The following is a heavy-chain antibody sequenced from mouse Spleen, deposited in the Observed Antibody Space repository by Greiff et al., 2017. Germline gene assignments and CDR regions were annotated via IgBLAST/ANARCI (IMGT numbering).Heavy chain of an antibody. CDR1: GFNITDYY. CDR2: IDPEDGET. V-gene: IGHV14-2*01. Sequence: EVQGVESGAELVKPGASVKLSCTASGFNITDYYMHWVKQRTEQGLEWIGRIDPEDGETKYAPKFQGKATLTADTSSNTAYLQLSSLTSEDTAVYYCARSGYYDDYWGQGTTLTVSS. CDR3: ARSGYYDDY. J-gene: IGHJ2*01. D-gene: IGHD3-1*01.